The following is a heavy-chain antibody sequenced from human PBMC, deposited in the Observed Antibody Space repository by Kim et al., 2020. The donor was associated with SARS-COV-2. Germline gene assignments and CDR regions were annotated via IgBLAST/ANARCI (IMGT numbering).Heavy chain of an antibody. V-gene: IGHV3-15*01. CDR1: GFTFNNAW. J-gene: IGHJ6*02. CDR3: TTGCYGDILLAYYYYGMDV. Sequence: GGSLRLSCAASGFTFNNAWMRWVRQAPGKGLEWVGRIKSKTDGGTTDYAAPVKGRFTISRDDSKNTLYLQMNSLKTEDTAVYYCTTGCYGDILLAYYYYGMDVWGQGTTVTVSS. D-gene: IGHD4-17*01. CDR2: IKSKTDGGTT.